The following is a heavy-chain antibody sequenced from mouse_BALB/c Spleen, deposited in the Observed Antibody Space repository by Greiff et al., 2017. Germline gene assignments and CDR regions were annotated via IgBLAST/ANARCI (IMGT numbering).Heavy chain of an antibody. D-gene: IGHD2-10*02. CDR1: GFTFTDYY. V-gene: IGHV7-3*02. Sequence: EVKLMESGGGLVQPGGSLRLSCATSGFTFTDYYMSWVRQPPGKALEWLGFIRNKANGYTTEYSASVKGRVTISRDNSQSILYLQMNTLRAEDSATYYCARDRYGNYGYFDVWGAGTTVTVSS. CDR2: IRNKANGYTT. CDR3: ARDRYGNYGYFDV. J-gene: IGHJ1*01.